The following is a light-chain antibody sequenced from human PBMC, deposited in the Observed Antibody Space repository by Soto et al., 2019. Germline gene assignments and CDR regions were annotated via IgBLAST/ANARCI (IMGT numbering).Light chain of an antibody. J-gene: IGKJ1*01. CDR2: GAS. Sequence: EIVLTQSPGTLSLSSGERATLSCRASQSVSDNYLAWYQQKPGQAPRLLIYGASSRAAGIPDRFSGSGSGPDFTLTISRLGHEDVAVYFCQQYGSSPWTFGQGTKVEIK. CDR3: QQYGSSPWT. CDR1: QSVSDNY. V-gene: IGKV3-20*01.